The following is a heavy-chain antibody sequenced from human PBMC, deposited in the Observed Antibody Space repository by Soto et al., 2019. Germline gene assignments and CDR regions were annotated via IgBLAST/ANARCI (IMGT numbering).Heavy chain of an antibody. CDR3: ARGANFDY. Sequence: EVQLVESGGGLATPGGSLRLSCVASGFIFRNDWMNWVRQAPGKGLEWVARIKTQIDGRTTDYAAPVKGRFFISRDNAKNRLYLQMNGLRAEDTAVYYCARGANFDYWGQGTLVTVS. V-gene: IGHV3-15*05. J-gene: IGHJ4*02. CDR1: GFIFRNDW. CDR2: IKTQIDGRTT.